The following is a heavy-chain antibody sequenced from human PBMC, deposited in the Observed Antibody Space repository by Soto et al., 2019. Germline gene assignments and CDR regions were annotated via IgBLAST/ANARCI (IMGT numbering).Heavy chain of an antibody. J-gene: IGHJ4*02. V-gene: IGHV3-9*01. CDR2: VGSNSGAV. Sequence: EVQLVESGGGLVQPGRSLILSCAASGFTFGDYAMHWVRQVPGKGLEWVSGVGSNSGAVGYADSVKGRFTISRDNAQNSLYLQMDGLTTEDTAFYYCARDRGGLIDTGTISVWGQGTLVTVSS. CDR1: GFTFGDYA. CDR3: ARDRGGLIDTGTISV. D-gene: IGHD1-1*01.